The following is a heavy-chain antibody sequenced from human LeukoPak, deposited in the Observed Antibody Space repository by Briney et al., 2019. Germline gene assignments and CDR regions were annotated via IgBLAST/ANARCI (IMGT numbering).Heavy chain of an antibody. J-gene: IGHJ4*02. CDR2: IRYDGSNK. CDR1: GFTFSSYG. Sequence: GGSLRLSCAASGFTFSSYGMHWVRQAPGKGLEWVAFIRYDGSNKYYADSVKGRFTISRDNSKNTLYLQMNSPRAEDTAVYYCARDLLGSSSVDYWGQGTLVTVSS. D-gene: IGHD6-6*01. V-gene: IGHV3-30*02. CDR3: ARDLLGSSSVDY.